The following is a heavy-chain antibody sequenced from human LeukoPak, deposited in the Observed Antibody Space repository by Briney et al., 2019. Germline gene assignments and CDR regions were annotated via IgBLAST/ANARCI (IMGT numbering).Heavy chain of an antibody. J-gene: IGHJ4*02. V-gene: IGHV1-2*02. D-gene: IGHD1-1*01. CDR3: ASMARQPVYFDY. Sequence: EASLKASCKASGYTFTGYYMRSVRQAPGQGLEWIVWINPTIGGKNYAQKFQGRVTMTMDTSISTSYMELSRLRSDDTAVYYCASMARQPVYFDYWCQGTLVTVSS. CDR1: GYTFTGYY. CDR2: INPTIGGK.